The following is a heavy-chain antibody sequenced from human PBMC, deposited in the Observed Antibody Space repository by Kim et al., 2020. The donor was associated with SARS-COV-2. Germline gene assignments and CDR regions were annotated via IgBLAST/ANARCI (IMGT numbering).Heavy chain of an antibody. D-gene: IGHD1-26*01. CDR2: IYSSGST. V-gene: IGHV4-59*13. CDR1: GGSINNYY. CDR3: AREREGRANAFDY. Sequence: SETLSLTCTVSGGSINNYYWSWIRQPPGKDLEWIGYIYSSGSTNYNPSLKSRVTISVDTSKNQFSLKVKSVTAADTALYYCAREREGRANAFDYWGQGTLVTVSS. J-gene: IGHJ4*02.